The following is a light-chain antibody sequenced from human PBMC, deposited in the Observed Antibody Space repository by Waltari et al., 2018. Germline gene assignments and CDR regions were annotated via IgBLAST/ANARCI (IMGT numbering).Light chain of an antibody. J-gene: IGLJ1*01. V-gene: IGLV2-8*01. Sequence: QSALTQPPSASGSPGQSVTISCTGTSSALGSYNYVYWYQQYPGKAPKFLIYEVTKRPTGVPDRFSGSKSGNTASLTVSGLQAEDEADYYCSSYAGSNNYVFGTGTKVTVL. CDR1: SSALGSYNY. CDR3: SSYAGSNNYV. CDR2: EVT.